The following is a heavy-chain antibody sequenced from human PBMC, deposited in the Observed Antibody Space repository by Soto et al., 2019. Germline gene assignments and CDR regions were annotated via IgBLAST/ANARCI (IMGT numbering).Heavy chain of an antibody. CDR1: GFTVSYNY. CDR3: TRDWERDAAAFFDY. CDR2: IYTSGVP. D-gene: IGHD3-3*02. V-gene: IGHV3-53*01. J-gene: IGHJ4*02. Sequence: EVQLVESGGGLIQPGGSLRLSCAVSGFTVSYNYMTWVRQAPGKGLEWVSGIYTSGVPKYADSVQGRFTISRDDSKSTLYLQMNSLRAEDTAVYYCTRDWERDAAAFFDYWGQGTLVTVSS.